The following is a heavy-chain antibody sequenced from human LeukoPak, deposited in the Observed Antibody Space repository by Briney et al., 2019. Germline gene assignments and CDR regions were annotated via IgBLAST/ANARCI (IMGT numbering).Heavy chain of an antibody. D-gene: IGHD3-22*01. J-gene: IGHJ3*02. CDR1: GGSISSGSYY. Sequence: PSETLSLTCTVSGGSISSGSYYWGWIRQPPGKGLEWIGSIYYSGSTYYNPSLKSRVTISVDTSKNQFSLKLSSVTAADTAVYYCAGPLPKYYYDSSGYYGTLIAFDIWGQGTMVTVSS. CDR3: AGPLPKYYYDSSGYYGTLIAFDI. CDR2: IYYSGST. V-gene: IGHV4-39*01.